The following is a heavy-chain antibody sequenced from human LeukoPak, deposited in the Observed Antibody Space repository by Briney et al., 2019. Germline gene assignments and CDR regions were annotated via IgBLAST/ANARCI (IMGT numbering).Heavy chain of an antibody. J-gene: IGHJ4*02. CDR1: GFTFSSYW. CDR2: IKQDGSEK. CDR3: ARTPYCSSTSCYNWVDY. D-gene: IGHD2-2*02. Sequence: GGSLRLSCAASGFTFSSYWMSWVRQAPGKGLEWVANIKQDGSEKYYVDSVKGRFTISRDNAKNSLYLQLNSLRAEDTAVYYCARTPYCSSTSCYNWVDYWGQGTLVTVSS. V-gene: IGHV3-7*01.